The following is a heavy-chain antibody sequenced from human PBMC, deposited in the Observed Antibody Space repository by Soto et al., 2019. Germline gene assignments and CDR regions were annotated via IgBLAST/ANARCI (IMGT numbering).Heavy chain of an antibody. Sequence: GGSLRLSCAASGFTFSSYGMHWVRQAPGKGLEWVAVISYDGSNKYYADSVKGRFTISRDNSKNTLYLQMNSLRAEDTAVYYCAKDFQLPLIPRTNDFWGQGPLVTVSS. CDR3: AKDFQLPLIPRTNDF. V-gene: IGHV3-30*18. J-gene: IGHJ4*02. CDR1: GFTFSSYG. CDR2: ISYDGSNK. D-gene: IGHD3-16*01.